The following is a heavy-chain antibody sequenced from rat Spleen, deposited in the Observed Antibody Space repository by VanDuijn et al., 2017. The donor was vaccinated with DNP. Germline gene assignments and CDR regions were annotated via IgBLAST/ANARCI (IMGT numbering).Heavy chain of an antibody. CDR1: GFNFNDYW. V-gene: IGHV4-2*01. CDR3: ASGPNYGGWSDYFDY. J-gene: IGHJ2*01. D-gene: IGHD1-11*01. Sequence: EVKLVESGGGLVHPGRSLKLSCAASGFNFNDYWMGWVRQAPGKGLEWIGAINKDSSTINYTPSSKDKLTISRDNAQNTLYLQRSKLGSEDTAIYYCASGPNYGGWSDYFDYWGQGVMVTVSS. CDR2: INKDSSTI.